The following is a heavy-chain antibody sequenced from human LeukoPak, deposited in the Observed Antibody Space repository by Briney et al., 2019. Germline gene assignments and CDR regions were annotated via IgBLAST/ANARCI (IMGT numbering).Heavy chain of an antibody. CDR3: ARAGLYFAFWSGYYHKNFYY. Sequence: PGGSLRLSCAASGFTFDDYGMIWVRQAPGKGLVWVSYINWNGGSTGYADSVKGRFPIYRDNAKNSLYLQLNSLRAEDTAIYYCARAGLYFAFWSGYYHKNFYYWGQGDLVTVSS. CDR2: INWNGGST. J-gene: IGHJ4*02. V-gene: IGHV3-20*04. D-gene: IGHD3-3*01. CDR1: GFTFDDYG.